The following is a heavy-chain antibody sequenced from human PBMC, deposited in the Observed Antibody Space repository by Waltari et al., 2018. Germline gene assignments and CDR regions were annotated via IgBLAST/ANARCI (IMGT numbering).Heavy chain of an antibody. Sequence: QVQLVQSGVEVKKPGASVKVSCKASGYSFDSYGSSWVRQAPGQGIEWMGWFNPDNGDGNYAQKFQGRVTMTTDSSTTTAHMELRSLGSDDTAVYYCARRSPYSGFDYWGQGTLVTVSS. CDR3: ARRSPYSGFDY. V-gene: IGHV1-18*01. CDR2: FNPDNGDG. D-gene: IGHD2-15*01. J-gene: IGHJ4*02. CDR1: GYSFDSYG.